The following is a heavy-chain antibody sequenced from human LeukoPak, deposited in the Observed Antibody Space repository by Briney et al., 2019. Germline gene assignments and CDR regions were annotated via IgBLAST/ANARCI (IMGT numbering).Heavy chain of an antibody. Sequence: PSETLSLTCTVSGGSISSYYWSWIRQPPGKGLGWIGYIYYSGSTNYNPSLKSRVTVSVDTSKNQFSLKLSSVTAADTAVYYCAREIYGSGPFDPWGQGTLVTVSS. V-gene: IGHV4-59*01. D-gene: IGHD3-10*01. CDR2: IYYSGST. J-gene: IGHJ5*02. CDR1: GGSISSYY. CDR3: AREIYGSGPFDP.